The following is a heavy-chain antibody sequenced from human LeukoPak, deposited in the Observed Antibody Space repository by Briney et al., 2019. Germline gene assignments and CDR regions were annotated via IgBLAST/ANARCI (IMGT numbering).Heavy chain of an antibody. V-gene: IGHV4-61*01. Sequence: SETLSLTCTVSGGSVSSGSYYWSWIRQPPGKGLEWIGYIHYSGSTNYNPSLKSRVTISVDTSKNQFSLKLSSVTAADTAVYYCARDCSSTSCHPYYYYGMDVWGQGTTVTVSS. CDR3: ARDCSSTSCHPYYYYGMDV. J-gene: IGHJ6*02. CDR1: GGSVSSGSYY. D-gene: IGHD2-2*01. CDR2: IHYSGST.